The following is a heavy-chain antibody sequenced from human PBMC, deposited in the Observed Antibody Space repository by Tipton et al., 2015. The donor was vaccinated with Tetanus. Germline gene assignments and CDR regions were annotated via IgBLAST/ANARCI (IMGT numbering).Heavy chain of an antibody. Sequence: TLSLTCTVSGGSLFSGSFYWAWIRQPPGKGLEWIGNIYYNGNTYYLSSLKSRVTISADTSNNQFSLRLRSVTAADAAVYYCARQADNWFDPWGQGTLVTVSS. J-gene: IGHJ5*02. CDR1: GGSLFSGSFY. CDR2: IYYNGNT. V-gene: IGHV4-39*01. D-gene: IGHD6-25*01. CDR3: ARQADNWFDP.